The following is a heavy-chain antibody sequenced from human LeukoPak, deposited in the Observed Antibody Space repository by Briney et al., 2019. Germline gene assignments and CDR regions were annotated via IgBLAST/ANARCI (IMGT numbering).Heavy chain of an antibody. V-gene: IGHV3-23*01. D-gene: IGHD3-10*02. CDR3: ARDLHYYVDMDV. CDR1: GFTFSAYA. J-gene: IGHJ6*02. CDR2: IGSDNKS. Sequence: GGSLRLSCEASGFTFSAYAMTWVRQAPGQGLEWVSSIGSDNKSHYSESVKGRFAISRDNSKSMLFLQLNSLRAEDTALYYCARDLHYYVDMDVWGQGTTVTVSS.